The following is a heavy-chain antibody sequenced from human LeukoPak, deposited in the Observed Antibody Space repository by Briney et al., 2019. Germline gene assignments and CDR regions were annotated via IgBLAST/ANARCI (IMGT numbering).Heavy chain of an antibody. J-gene: IGHJ4*02. V-gene: IGHV3-74*01. Sequence: GGSLRLSCAVSGFPLSAHWMHWVRQAPGKGLVWVSRMSHDGTGTSYADSVKGRFTISRDDAKNTLYLQMNSLRVEDTAIYYCGSVFGYWSQGILVTVSS. CDR1: GFPLSAHW. CDR3: GSVFGY. CDR2: MSHDGTGT.